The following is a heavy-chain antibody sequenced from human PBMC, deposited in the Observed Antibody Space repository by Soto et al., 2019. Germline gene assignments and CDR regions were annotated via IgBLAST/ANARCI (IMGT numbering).Heavy chain of an antibody. Sequence: GGSLRLSCAASGFTFDDYAMHWVRQAPGKGLEWVSGISWNSGSIGYADSVKGRFTISRDSAKNSLYLQMNSLRAEDTALYYCAKDMWVRHAIAARWPFDYWGQGTLVTVS. CDR1: GFTFDDYA. CDR2: ISWNSGSI. J-gene: IGHJ4*02. V-gene: IGHV3-9*01. D-gene: IGHD6-6*01. CDR3: AKDMWVRHAIAARWPFDY.